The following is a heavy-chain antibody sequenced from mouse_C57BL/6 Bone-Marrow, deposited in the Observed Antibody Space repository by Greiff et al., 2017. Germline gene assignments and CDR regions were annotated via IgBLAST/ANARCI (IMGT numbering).Heavy chain of an antibody. CDR3: ARSTKVRGFAY. CDR1: GYTFTSYG. J-gene: IGHJ3*01. CDR2: FYPRSGNI. Sequence: LEESGAELARPGASVKLSCKASGYTFTSYGISWVKQRSGQGLEWIGEFYPRSGNIYYNEKFKGKATLTADKSSSTAYMGLRSLTSEDSAVYFCARSTKVRGFAYWGKGTLVTVSA. V-gene: IGHV1-81*01. D-gene: IGHD1-1*01.